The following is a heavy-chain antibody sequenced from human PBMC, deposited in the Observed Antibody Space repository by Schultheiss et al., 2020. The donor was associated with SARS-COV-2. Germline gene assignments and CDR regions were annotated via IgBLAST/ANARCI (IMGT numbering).Heavy chain of an antibody. D-gene: IGHD5-18*01. CDR3: ARETHPYTYGSSDAFDL. Sequence: ASVKVSCKASGYTFTSYGISWVRQAPGQGLEWMGWISAYNGNTNYAQKLQGRVIMATDTSTSTAYMELRSLKSDDTATYYCARETHPYTYGSSDAFDLWGQGTMVTVSS. V-gene: IGHV1-18*01. J-gene: IGHJ3*01. CDR1: GYTFTSYG. CDR2: ISAYNGNT.